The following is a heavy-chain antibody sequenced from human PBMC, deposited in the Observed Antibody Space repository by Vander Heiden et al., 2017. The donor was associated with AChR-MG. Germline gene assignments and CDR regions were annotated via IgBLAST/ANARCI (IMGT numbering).Heavy chain of an antibody. D-gene: IGHD1-26*01. J-gene: IGHJ4*02. CDR3: ARHGDTTWYYFQY. V-gene: IGHV3-23*01. CDR1: GFTFSTYA. Sequence: EVQLLESGGGLVQPGGSLRLSCTASGFTFSTYAMTWVRQPPGKGLEWVSTIGASGGSTYDADSVKGRFTISRDNSKNTLYVEMNSLRADDAAVYYCARHGDTTWYYFQYWGQGTLVTVSS. CDR2: IGASGGST.